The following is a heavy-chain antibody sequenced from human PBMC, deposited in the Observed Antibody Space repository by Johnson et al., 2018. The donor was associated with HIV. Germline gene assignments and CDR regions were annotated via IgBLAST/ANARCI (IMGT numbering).Heavy chain of an antibody. CDR1: EFTLSNYA. CDR3: AREGPSVRAGFDI. J-gene: IGHJ3*02. V-gene: IGHV3-7*01. CDR2: INLDGSEK. Sequence: VQLVESGGGVVQPGRSLRIYCAVSEFTLSNYAMHWVRLAPGKGLEWVANINLDGSEKYYADSVKGRFTISRDNVKNSVFLQMNTLGADDTAVYYCAREGPSVRAGFDIWDQGTMVTVSS.